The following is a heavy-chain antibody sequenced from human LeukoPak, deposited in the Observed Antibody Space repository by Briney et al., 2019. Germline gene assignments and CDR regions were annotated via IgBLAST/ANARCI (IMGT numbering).Heavy chain of an antibody. J-gene: IGHJ4*02. D-gene: IGHD5-24*01. Sequence: SETLSLTCAVYGGSFSGYYWSWIRQPPGKGLEWIGEINHSGSTNYNPSLKSRVTISVDTSKNQFSLKLSSVTAADTAVYYCAKDYNYGFDYWGQGAQVTVSA. CDR3: AKDYNYGFDY. CDR2: INHSGST. V-gene: IGHV4-34*01. CDR1: GGSFSGYY.